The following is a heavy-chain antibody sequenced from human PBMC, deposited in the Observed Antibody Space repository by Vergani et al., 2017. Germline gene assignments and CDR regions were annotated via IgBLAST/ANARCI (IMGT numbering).Heavy chain of an antibody. J-gene: IGHJ5*02. Sequence: QVQLVQSGAEVKKPGASVKVSCKASGYTFTSYAMNWVRQAPGQGLEWMGWINTNTGNTTYAQGSTGRFVFSLDTSVSTAYLQISSLKAGDTAVYYCATQMAFVLGYCSSTSCYEGNYNWFDPWGQGTLVTVSS. CDR2: INTNTGNT. V-gene: IGHV7-4-1*02. D-gene: IGHD2-2*01. CDR3: ATQMAFVLGYCSSTSCYEGNYNWFDP. CDR1: GYTFTSYA.